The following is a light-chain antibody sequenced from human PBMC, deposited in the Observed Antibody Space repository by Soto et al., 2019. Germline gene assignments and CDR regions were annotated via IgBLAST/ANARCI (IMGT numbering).Light chain of an antibody. V-gene: IGKV3-20*01. CDR2: GAS. J-gene: IGKJ2*01. Sequence: EIVLTQSPGTLSLSPGERATLSCRASQSVSSSYLAWYQHKPGQAPRLLIYGASSRATGIPDRFSGSGSGTDFTLTISRLEPEDFAVYYCHQYGRTPHTFGQGTKLEIK. CDR1: QSVSSSY. CDR3: HQYGRTPHT.